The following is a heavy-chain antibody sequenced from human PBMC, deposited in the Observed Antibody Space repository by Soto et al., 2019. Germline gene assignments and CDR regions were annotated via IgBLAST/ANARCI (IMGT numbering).Heavy chain of an antibody. CDR1: GGTFSSYA. CDR3: VRVVAIPGYPDN. J-gene: IGHJ4*02. CDR2: IVPIVDTS. V-gene: IGHV1-69*12. Sequence: QVQLVKSGAEVRQPASSVKVSCKTSGGTFSSYAISWVRQAPGQGLEWMGGIVPIVDTSTYAQKFQGRVTITADESTSTVYMELSSLRSDDTAVYYCVRVVAIPGYPDNWGQGTLVTVSS. D-gene: IGHD5-12*01.